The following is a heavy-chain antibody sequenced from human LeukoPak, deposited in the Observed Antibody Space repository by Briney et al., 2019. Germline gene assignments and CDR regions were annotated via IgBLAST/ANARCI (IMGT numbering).Heavy chain of an antibody. CDR3: ARRHYSSASSPLDY. D-gene: IGHD6-19*01. CDR1: GYSFTSYW. J-gene: IGHJ4*02. V-gene: IGHV5-51*01. Sequence: GGSLKISWKGSGYSFTSYWIGWVRQLPGKGLEWMGIIYPGDSDTRYSPSFQGQVTISADKSISTAYLQWSSLKASDTAMYYCARRHYSSASSPLDYWGQGTLVTVSS. CDR2: IYPGDSDT.